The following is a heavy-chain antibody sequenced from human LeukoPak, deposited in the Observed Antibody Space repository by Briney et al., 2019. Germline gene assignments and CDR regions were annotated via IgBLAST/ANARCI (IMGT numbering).Heavy chain of an antibody. D-gene: IGHD3-3*01. CDR2: IYTSGST. CDR3: ARDEGVLRFLEY. V-gene: IGHV4-61*02. J-gene: IGHJ4*02. CDR1: GDSITSASYY. Sequence: SETLSLTCTVSGDSITSASYYWSWIRQPAGKGLEWIGRIYTSGSTNYSPSLKSRVTLSLGGSTNQFSLRLTSVTAADTAVYFCARDEGVLRFLEYWGQGILVTVSS.